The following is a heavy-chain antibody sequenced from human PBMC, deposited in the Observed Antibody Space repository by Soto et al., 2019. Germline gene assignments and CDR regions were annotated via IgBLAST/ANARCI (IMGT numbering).Heavy chain of an antibody. CDR3: VRPNFGALTHFDF. CDR2: IFPGDSDT. Sequence: GESLKISCKAIGYTFTNYWIGWVRQTPGKGLEWMGIIFPGDSDTRYNPSFEGQVTVSADESISTAYLQWNALKASDTAMYYCVRPNFGALTHFDFWGQGTLVTVSS. D-gene: IGHD3-16*01. CDR1: GYTFTNYW. V-gene: IGHV5-51*01. J-gene: IGHJ4*02.